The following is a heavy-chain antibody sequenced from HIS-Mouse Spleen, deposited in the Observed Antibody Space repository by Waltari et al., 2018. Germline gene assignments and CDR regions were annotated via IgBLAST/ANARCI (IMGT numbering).Heavy chain of an antibody. Sequence: QVQLVQSGAEVKKPGASVKVSCKASGYTFTGYYMHWVRQAPGQGLEWMGWINPKSGGTKYAQKFQGRVTMTRDTSISTAYMELSRLRSDDTAVYYCARDSLGMRRWFDPWGQGTLVTVSS. V-gene: IGHV1-2*02. CDR3: ARDSLGMRRWFDP. CDR2: INPKSGGT. CDR1: GYTFTGYY. J-gene: IGHJ5*02. D-gene: IGHD7-27*01.